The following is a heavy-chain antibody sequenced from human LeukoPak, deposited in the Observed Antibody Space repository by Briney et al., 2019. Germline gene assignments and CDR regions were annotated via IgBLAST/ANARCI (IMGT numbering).Heavy chain of an antibody. Sequence: GASVKVSCKASGYTFTGPYMHWVRQAPGQGLEWMGWINPNSGDTFYAQKFQGRVTMTRDTSISTVYMEMKGLKSDDAAVYYCARDHWGGQWIDYYHMDVWGNGTTVTVSS. D-gene: IGHD3-16*01. J-gene: IGHJ6*03. CDR3: ARDHWGGQWIDYYHMDV. CDR1: GYTFTGPY. CDR2: INPNSGDT. V-gene: IGHV1-2*02.